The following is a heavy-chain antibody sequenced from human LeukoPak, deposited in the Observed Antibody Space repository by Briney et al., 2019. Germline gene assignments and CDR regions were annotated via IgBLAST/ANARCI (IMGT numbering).Heavy chain of an antibody. Sequence: PGGSLRLSCAASGFTFSSYGMHWVRQAPGKGLEWVAFIRYDGSNKYYADSVKGRFTISRDNSKNTLYLQMNSLRAEDTAVYYCAKDRSGWPSQPADYWGQGTLVTVSS. J-gene: IGHJ4*02. D-gene: IGHD6-19*01. V-gene: IGHV3-30*02. CDR3: AKDRSGWPSQPADY. CDR1: GFTFSSYG. CDR2: IRYDGSNK.